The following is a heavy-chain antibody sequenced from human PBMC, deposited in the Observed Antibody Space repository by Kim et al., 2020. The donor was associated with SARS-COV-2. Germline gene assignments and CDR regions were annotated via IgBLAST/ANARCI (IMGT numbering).Heavy chain of an antibody. D-gene: IGHD3-10*01. V-gene: IGHV4-59*01. J-gene: IGHJ4*02. Sequence: PSLKSRFTISVDTAKNHVSLKRSYVTAADTAVYYCARAAMVQGAPFEYWGQGTLVTVSS. CDR3: ARAAMVQGAPFEY.